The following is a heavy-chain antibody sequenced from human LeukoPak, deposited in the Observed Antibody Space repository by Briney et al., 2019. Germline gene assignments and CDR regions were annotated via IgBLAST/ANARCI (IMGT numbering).Heavy chain of an antibody. CDR1: GFTFSSYA. CDR2: ISGSGDNT. CDR3: ARVAVSGPTGWFDP. D-gene: IGHD2-8*02. V-gene: IGHV3-23*01. J-gene: IGHJ5*02. Sequence: GGSLRLSCAASGFTFSSYAMSWVRQPPGKGLEWVSGISGSGDNTYYADSVKGRFTISRSNPDNLVFLQMNSLEAEDTAVYYCARVAVSGPTGWFDPWGQGTPVTVSS.